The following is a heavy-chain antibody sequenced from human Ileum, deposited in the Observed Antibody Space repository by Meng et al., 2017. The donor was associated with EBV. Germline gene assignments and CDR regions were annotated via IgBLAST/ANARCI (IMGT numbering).Heavy chain of an antibody. D-gene: IGHD3-22*01. J-gene: IGHJ2*01. Sequence: QLQRSGPGLVKPPQTRSFPCPGSGGPISSGDYYWSWIRQPPGKGLEWIGYIYYSGSTYSNPSLKSRVTISVDTSKNQFSLKLSSVTAADTAVYYCARGYYDSGGYGYWYFDLWGRGTLVTVSS. CDR1: GGPISSGDYY. CDR3: ARGYYDSGGYGYWYFDL. V-gene: IGHV4-30-4*01. CDR2: IYYSGST.